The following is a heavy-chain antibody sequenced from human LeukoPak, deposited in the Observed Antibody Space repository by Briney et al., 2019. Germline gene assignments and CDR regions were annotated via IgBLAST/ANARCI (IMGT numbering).Heavy chain of an antibody. Sequence: SETLSLTCTVSDGSISSGGYYWSWIRQPPGKGLEWIGYIYHSGSTYYNPSLKSRVTISVDTSKNQFSLKLSSVTAADTAVYYCARTRPEWELDYWGQGTLVTVSS. D-gene: IGHD1-26*01. CDR1: DGSISSGGYY. CDR3: ARTRPEWELDY. J-gene: IGHJ4*02. V-gene: IGHV4-30-2*01. CDR2: IYHSGST.